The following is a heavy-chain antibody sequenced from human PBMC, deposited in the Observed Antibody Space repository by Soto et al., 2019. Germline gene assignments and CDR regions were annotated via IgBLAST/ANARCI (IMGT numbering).Heavy chain of an antibody. CDR2: IYYSGST. J-gene: IGHJ3*02. CDR1: GGSISSYY. CDR3: ARRGISYAFDI. V-gene: IGHV4-59*08. D-gene: IGHD3-16*01. Sequence: QVQLQESGPGLVKPSETLSLTCTVSGGSISSYYWSWIRQPPGKGLEWIGYIYYSGSTNYNPSLKSRVTISVDTSKHHFSLKLSSVTAADTAVYYCARRGISYAFDIWGQGTMVTVSS.